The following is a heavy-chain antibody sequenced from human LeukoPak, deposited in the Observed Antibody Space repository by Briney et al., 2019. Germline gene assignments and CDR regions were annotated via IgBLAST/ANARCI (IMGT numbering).Heavy chain of an antibody. CDR2: IYYSGST. V-gene: IGHV4-31*03. CDR3: ARGKGFSSGYFQH. D-gene: IGHD6-6*01. Sequence: PSETLSLTCTVSGGSISSGGYYWSWIRQHPGKGLEWIGYIYYSGSTYYNPSLKSRVTISVDTSKNQFSLKLSSVTAADTAVYYCARGKGFSSGYFQHWGQGTLVTVSS. J-gene: IGHJ1*01. CDR1: GGSISSGGYY.